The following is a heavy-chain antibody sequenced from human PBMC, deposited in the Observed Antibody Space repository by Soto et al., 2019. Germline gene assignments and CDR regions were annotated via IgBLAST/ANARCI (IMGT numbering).Heavy chain of an antibody. CDR1: GYTFTSYD. CDR3: ARGRDYDFWSGLNGFDP. V-gene: IGHV1-8*01. CDR2: MNPNSGDT. Sequence: QVQLVQSGAEVQKPGASVKVSCKASGYTFTSYDIHWVRQATGQGLEWMGWMNPNSGDTGYAEKFQGRVTMTRNTAINTAYMELSSLTSEDTAVYYCARGRDYDFWSGLNGFDPWGQGTLVTVSS. D-gene: IGHD3-3*01. J-gene: IGHJ5*02.